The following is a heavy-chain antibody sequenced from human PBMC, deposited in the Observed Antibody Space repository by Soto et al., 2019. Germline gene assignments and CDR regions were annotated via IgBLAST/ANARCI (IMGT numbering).Heavy chain of an antibody. CDR3: ARCSKVDYGDYYFDY. J-gene: IGHJ4*02. CDR2: INHSGST. CDR1: GGSFSGYY. D-gene: IGHD4-17*01. V-gene: IGHV4-34*01. Sequence: SETLSLTCAVYGGSFSGYYWSWIRQPPGKGLEWIGEINHSGSTNYNPSLKSRVTISVDTSKNQFSLKLSSVTAADTAVYYCARCSKVDYGDYYFDYWCQGTLVTVSS.